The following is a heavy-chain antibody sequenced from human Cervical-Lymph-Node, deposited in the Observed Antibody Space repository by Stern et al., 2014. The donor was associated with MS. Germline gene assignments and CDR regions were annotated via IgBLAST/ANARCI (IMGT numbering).Heavy chain of an antibody. J-gene: IGHJ5*02. Sequence: VHLAESGAEVTKPGSSVKVSCKASGGTFSKFPSSWVRQSPGQGLEWMGWIFPVFGTPTYAQEFRGRVTITADVSTSTVYMELSSLRSDDTAVYYCALSSETSDRWYSLGYDLWGQGTLVTVSS. V-gene: IGHV1-69*01. D-gene: IGHD6-13*01. CDR3: ALSSETSDRWYSLGYDL. CDR2: IFPVFGTP. CDR1: GGTFSKFP.